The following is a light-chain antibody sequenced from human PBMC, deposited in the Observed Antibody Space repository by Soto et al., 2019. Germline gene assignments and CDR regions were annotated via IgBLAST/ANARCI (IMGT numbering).Light chain of an antibody. CDR1: QGITSA. Sequence: GDRVTITCRASQGITSALAWYQQRPGKAPKLLIYGASTLGSGVPSRFSGSGSGTDFTLTISSLQPEDFATYYCQQYYTFPWMFGQGTKVEIK. V-gene: IGKV1-13*02. J-gene: IGKJ1*01. CDR3: QQYYTFPWM. CDR2: GAS.